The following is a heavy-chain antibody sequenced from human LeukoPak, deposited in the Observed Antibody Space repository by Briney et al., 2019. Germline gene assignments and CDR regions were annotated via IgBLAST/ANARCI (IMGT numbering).Heavy chain of an antibody. V-gene: IGHV1-69*13. Sequence: AASVNVSCMASRGTFSSYTIAGVRPAPRQGLEWLGGIIPLFGSAHHAHKPQGRVTITADESTSTAYMELSSLSSEDTAVYYCATPPTGTTTTGEFYFDAWGQGTPVTVSA. CDR3: ATPPTGTTTTGEFYFDA. CDR1: RGTFSSYT. CDR2: IIPLFGSA. D-gene: IGHD1-1*01. J-gene: IGHJ4*02.